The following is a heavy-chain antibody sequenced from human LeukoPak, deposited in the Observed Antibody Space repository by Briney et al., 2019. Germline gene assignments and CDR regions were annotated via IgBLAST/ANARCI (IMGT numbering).Heavy chain of an antibody. CDR3: AGGSSSGWYSGAD. CDR1: GGSISSYY. Sequence: PSETLSLTCTVSGGSISSYYWSWLRQPPGKGLECIGYISYSGSTNYNPSLKSRVSISIHTSKSQFSLKLSSVTAADTALYYCAGGSSSGWYSGADWGQGTLVTVSS. D-gene: IGHD6-19*01. CDR2: ISYSGST. V-gene: IGHV4-59*01. J-gene: IGHJ4*02.